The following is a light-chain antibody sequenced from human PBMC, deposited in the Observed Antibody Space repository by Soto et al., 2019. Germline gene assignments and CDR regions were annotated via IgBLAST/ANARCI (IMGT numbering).Light chain of an antibody. CDR2: NVS. J-gene: IGLJ2*01. Sequence: QSALTQPASVSGSPGQSITISCTGTSSDVGGYNYVSWYQQHPGKAPKLIIYNVSNRPLGVSNRFSGSKSGNTASLTISGLQAEDEGHYYCSSFTSSNTVLFGGGTKLTVL. CDR1: SSDVGGYNY. V-gene: IGLV2-14*01. CDR3: SSFTSSNTVL.